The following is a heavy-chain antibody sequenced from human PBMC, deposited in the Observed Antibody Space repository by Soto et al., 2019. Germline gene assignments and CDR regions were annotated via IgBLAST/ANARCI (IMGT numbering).Heavy chain of an antibody. CDR3: TTEGHIVVPPWREMDV. CDR1: GFTFSNAW. J-gene: IGHJ6*02. V-gene: IGHV3-15*07. Sequence: EVQLVESGGGLVKPGGSLRLSCAASGFTFSNAWMNWVRQAPGKGLEWVGRIKSKPDGGTTDYAAPVKGSFTISRDDSKNTLYLQMNSLKTEDTAVYYCTTEGHIVVPPWREMDVWGQGTTVTVSS. CDR2: IKSKPDGGTT. D-gene: IGHD2-21*01.